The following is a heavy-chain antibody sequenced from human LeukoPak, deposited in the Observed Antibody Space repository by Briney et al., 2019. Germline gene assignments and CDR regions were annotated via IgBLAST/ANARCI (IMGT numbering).Heavy chain of an antibody. D-gene: IGHD2-15*01. V-gene: IGHV3-73*01. Sequence: GRSLRLSCAASGFTFSGSAMHWVRQASGKGLEWVGRIRSKANSYATAYAASVKGRFTISRDDSKNTAYLQMNSLKTEDTAVYYCTRHFDVVVVAATPEFDYWGQETLVTVSS. CDR3: TRHFDVVVVAATPEFDY. J-gene: IGHJ4*02. CDR2: IRSKANSYAT. CDR1: GFTFSGSA.